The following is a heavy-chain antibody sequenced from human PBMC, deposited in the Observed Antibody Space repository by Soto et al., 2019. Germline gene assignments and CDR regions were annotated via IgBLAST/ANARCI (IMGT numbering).Heavy chain of an antibody. J-gene: IGHJ4*02. D-gene: IGHD3-22*01. V-gene: IGHV5-10-1*01. CDR1: GYSFAGYW. Sequence: RESLKISCKGSGYSFAGYWITWVRQKPGKGLEWMGRIDPSDSQTYYSPSFRGHVTISVTKSITTVFLQWSSLRASDTAMYYCARQIYDSDTGPNFQYYFDSWGQGTPVTVSS. CDR3: ARQIYDSDTGPNFQYYFDS. CDR2: IDPSDSQT.